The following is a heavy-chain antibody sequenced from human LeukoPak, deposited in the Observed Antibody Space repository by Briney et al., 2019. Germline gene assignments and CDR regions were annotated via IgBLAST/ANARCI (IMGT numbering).Heavy chain of an antibody. CDR1: GYTFRSHD. J-gene: IGHJ5*02. V-gene: IGHV1-8*01. CDR2: VSPKTGRT. CDR3: ARESERNDGWFDP. Sequence: ASVKVSCKASGYTFRSHDINWVRQATGQGLEWMGWVSPKTGRTGYAQKFQGRVYMTTNASLSTAYMELSSPRSDDTAVYFCARESERNDGWFDPWGQGTLVTVSS. D-gene: IGHD1-1*01.